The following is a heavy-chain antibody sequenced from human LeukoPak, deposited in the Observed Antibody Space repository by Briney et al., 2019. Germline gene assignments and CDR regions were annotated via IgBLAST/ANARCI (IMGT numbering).Heavy chain of an antibody. CDR2: ISGSGGST. CDR3: AKDYDSSGYYYGY. V-gene: IGHV3-23*01. CDR1: GFTFSSYA. D-gene: IGHD3-22*01. Sequence: GGSLRLSCAASGFTFSSYAMSWVRQAPGKGLEWVSAISGSGGSTYCADSVKGRFTISRDNSKNTLYLQMNSLRAEDTAVYYCAKDYDSSGYYYGYWGQGTLVTVSS. J-gene: IGHJ4*02.